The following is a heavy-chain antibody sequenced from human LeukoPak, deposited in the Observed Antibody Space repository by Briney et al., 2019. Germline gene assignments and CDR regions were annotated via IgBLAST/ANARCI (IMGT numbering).Heavy chain of an antibody. CDR3: ATRGNGDQNYYYYGMDV. CDR2: FDPEDGET. Sequence: ASVKVSCKVSGYTLTELSMHWVRQAPGKGLEWMGGFDPEDGETIYAQKFQGRVTMTEDTSTDTAYMELSSLRSEDTAVYYCATRGNGDQNYYYYGMDVWGQRTTVTVSS. J-gene: IGHJ6*02. V-gene: IGHV1-24*01. CDR1: GYTLTELS. D-gene: IGHD4-17*01.